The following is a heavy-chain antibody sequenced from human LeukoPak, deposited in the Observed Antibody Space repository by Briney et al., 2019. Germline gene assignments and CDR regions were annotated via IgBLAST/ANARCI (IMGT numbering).Heavy chain of an antibody. Sequence: GRSLRLSCAASGFTFSSYAMHWVRQAPGKGLEWVAVISYDGSNKYYADSVKGRFTISRDNSKNTLYLQMNSLRAEDTAVYYCARDEGYSSSWYLGYWGQGTLVTVSP. CDR1: GFTFSSYA. D-gene: IGHD6-13*01. CDR2: ISYDGSNK. J-gene: IGHJ4*02. V-gene: IGHV3-30*01. CDR3: ARDEGYSSSWYLGY.